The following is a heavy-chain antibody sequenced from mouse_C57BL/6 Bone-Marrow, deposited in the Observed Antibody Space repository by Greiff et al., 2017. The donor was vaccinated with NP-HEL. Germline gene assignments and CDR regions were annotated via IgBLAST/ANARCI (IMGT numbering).Heavy chain of an antibody. CDR1: GFTFSDAW. J-gene: IGHJ3*01. D-gene: IGHD2-3*01. CDR3: TSYDGYLAWFAY. CDR2: IRNKANNHAT. Sequence: EVKVVESGGGLVQPGGSMKLSCAASGFTFSDAWMDWVRQSPEKGLEWVAEIRNKANNHATYYAESVKGRFTISRDDSKSSVYLQMNSLRAEDTGIYYCTSYDGYLAWFAYWGQGTLVTVSA. V-gene: IGHV6-6*01.